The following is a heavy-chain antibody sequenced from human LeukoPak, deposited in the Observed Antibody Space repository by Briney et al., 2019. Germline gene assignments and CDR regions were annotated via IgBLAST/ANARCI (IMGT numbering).Heavy chain of an antibody. Sequence: GGSLRLSCAASGFTFSSYSMNWVRQAPGKGLGWVSYISSSSSTIYYADSVKGRFTISRDNAKNSLYLQMNSLRAEDTAVYYCAREGYYGPNDAFDIWGQGTMVTVSS. CDR1: GFTFSSYS. D-gene: IGHD3-10*01. J-gene: IGHJ3*02. CDR3: AREGYYGPNDAFDI. V-gene: IGHV3-48*04. CDR2: ISSSSSTI.